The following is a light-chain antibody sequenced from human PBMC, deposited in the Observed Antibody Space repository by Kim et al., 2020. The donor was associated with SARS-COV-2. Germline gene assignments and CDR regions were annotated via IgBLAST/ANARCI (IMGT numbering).Light chain of an antibody. CDR2: AAS. V-gene: IGKV1-17*01. Sequence: ASVGDRVTITCRASQSITTDLAWYQQKAGKAPKRLIYAASILQSGVPSRFSGSGLGTEFTLTIDSLQSEDFATYYCLQSDSYPWTFGQGTKVDIK. J-gene: IGKJ1*01. CDR1: QSITTD. CDR3: LQSDSYPWT.